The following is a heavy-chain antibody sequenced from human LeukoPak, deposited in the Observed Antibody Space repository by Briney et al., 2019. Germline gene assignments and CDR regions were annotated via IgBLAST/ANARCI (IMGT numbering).Heavy chain of an antibody. CDR3: VKGGFTYYDD. V-gene: IGHV3-23*01. D-gene: IGHD3-22*01. CDR2: INTGDIT. CDR1: GFPFYYPA. Sequence: GGSLTLSCTPSGFPFYYPAMTCVPHAPEKALEWVSTINTGDITFYANSVKGRLTISRDNSKNALFLQMNSLRAEDTAIYYCVKGGFTYYDDWGQGTLVTVSS. J-gene: IGHJ4*02.